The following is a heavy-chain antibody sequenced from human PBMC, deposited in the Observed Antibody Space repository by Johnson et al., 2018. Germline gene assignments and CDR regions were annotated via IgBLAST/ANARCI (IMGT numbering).Heavy chain of an antibody. CDR1: GFTFSSYW. J-gene: IGHJ3*02. D-gene: IGHD3-22*01. CDR3: SRDLVTMITHAFDI. Sequence: VQLVQSGGGLVQXGGSLRLXCAASGFTFSSYWMSWVRQAPGQGLEWVANIKQDGSEKYYVDSVKGRFTISRDNAKNSLYLQMNSLRAEDTAGYYCSRDLVTMITHAFDIWGQGTMVTVSS. V-gene: IGHV3-7*01. CDR2: IKQDGSEK.